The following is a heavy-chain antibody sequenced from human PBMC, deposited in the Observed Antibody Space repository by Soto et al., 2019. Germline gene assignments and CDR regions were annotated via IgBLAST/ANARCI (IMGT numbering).Heavy chain of an antibody. CDR3: ARDSGYGSGTPVNHYLDY. J-gene: IGHJ4*01. Sequence: PGGSLRLSCAASGFTFGSYWMSWVRQAPGKGLEWLATIKWDASEKKYVDSVKGRFTMSRDNAKNSLYLQMDSLRAEDTAVYYYARDSGYGSGTPVNHYLDYWGHGTLVTVYS. CDR1: GFTFGSYW. D-gene: IGHD3-10*01. V-gene: IGHV3-7*01. CDR2: IKWDASEK.